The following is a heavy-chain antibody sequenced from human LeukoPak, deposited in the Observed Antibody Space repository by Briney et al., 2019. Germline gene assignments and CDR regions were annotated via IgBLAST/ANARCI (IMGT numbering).Heavy chain of an antibody. J-gene: IGHJ4*01. V-gene: IGHV3-11*06. CDR3: ARDLELVYYNSTAYDY. CDR1: GFTFSDYY. Sequence: GGSLRLSCAASGFTFSDYYMSWIRQAPGKGLEWVSYISGSGSHTTYADSVKGRFTISRDNAKSSLSLQVNSLRADDTAVYYCARDLELVYYNSTAYDYWGHGTLVTVSS. D-gene: IGHD3-22*01. CDR2: ISGSGSHT.